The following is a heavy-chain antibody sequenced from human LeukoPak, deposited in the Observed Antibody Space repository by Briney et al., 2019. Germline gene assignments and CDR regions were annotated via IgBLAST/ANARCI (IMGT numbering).Heavy chain of an antibody. CDR2: IYWDDDK. CDR3: ARAYIAVAGYLKNWFDP. CDR1: GFSLSTSEVG. V-gene: IGHV2-5*02. J-gene: IGHJ5*02. D-gene: IGHD6-19*01. Sequence: SGPTLVNPTQTLTLTCTFSGFSLSTSEVGVGWIRQPPGKALEWLALIYWDDDKRYSPSLKSRLTITKDTSKNQVVLTMTNMDPVDTATYYCARAYIAVAGYLKNWFDPWGQGTLVTVSS.